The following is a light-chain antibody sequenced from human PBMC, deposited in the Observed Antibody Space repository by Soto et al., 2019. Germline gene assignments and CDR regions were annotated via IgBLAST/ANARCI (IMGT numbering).Light chain of an antibody. CDR2: GAS. J-gene: IGKJ2*01. Sequence: EIVMTQSPATLSVSPGERATLSYRASQSVGTNVAWYQQRPGQAPRPLLYGASTRAIGIPTRFSGSGSGTEFTFTISSLQSEDFAVYYWQQYNNWPYTFGRGTKLEIK. V-gene: IGKV3-15*01. CDR3: QQYNNWPYT. CDR1: QSVGTN.